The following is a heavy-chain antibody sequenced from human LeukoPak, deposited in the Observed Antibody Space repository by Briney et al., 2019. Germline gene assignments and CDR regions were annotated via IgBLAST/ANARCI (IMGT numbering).Heavy chain of an antibody. J-gene: IGHJ4*02. CDR1: GFTFSSYW. CDR3: ASTPYCSSTSCYPELDY. D-gene: IGHD2-2*01. CDR2: INGDGRNI. V-gene: IGHV3-74*01. Sequence: PGGSLRLSCVASGFTFSSYWMHWVRQDPRKGLVWVSRINGDGRNINYADSVRGRFTISRDNAKNTLYLQMNTLRVEDTAVYYCASTPYCSSTSCYPELDYWGQGTLVTVSS.